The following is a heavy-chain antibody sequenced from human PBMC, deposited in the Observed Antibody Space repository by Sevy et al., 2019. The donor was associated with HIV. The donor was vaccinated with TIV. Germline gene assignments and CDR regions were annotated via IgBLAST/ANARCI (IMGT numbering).Heavy chain of an antibody. V-gene: IGHV3-30-3*01. J-gene: IGHJ6*02. CDR1: GFTFSNYA. Sequence: GGSLRLSCAASGFTFSNYAIHWVRQAPGKGLEWVALISFDGTNKYYADSVKGRSTISRDNSKHRLYLQMNSLRAEDTAVYYCAGGYNYGTTYYYGMDVWGLGTTVTVSS. CDR2: ISFDGTNK. D-gene: IGHD5-18*01. CDR3: AGGYNYGTTYYYGMDV.